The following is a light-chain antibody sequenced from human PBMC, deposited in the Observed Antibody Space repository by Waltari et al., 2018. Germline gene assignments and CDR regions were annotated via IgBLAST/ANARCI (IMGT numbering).Light chain of an antibody. CDR3: QQYDKIPIT. CDR2: DAS. J-gene: IGKJ5*01. Sequence: DVQMTQSPSSLSASVGDKVTVTCQARQYISTSLNWYQQKPGQAPKLLIYDASKLETVVPLRFSGSGFGTDFTLIITSLQPEDVATYYCQQYDKIPITFGQGTRLDIK. V-gene: IGKV1-33*01. CDR1: QYISTS.